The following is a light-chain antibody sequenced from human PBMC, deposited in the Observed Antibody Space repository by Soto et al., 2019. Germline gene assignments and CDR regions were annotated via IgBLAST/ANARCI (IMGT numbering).Light chain of an antibody. Sequence: EIVMTQSPATLSLGPVERATLSCRASQSVSSNLAWYQQRPGQAPRLLMYGASTRADGIPARFTGSGSGTEFTLTISSLQSEDFAVYYCQQYHIWPPWTSGQGTKVDI. CDR1: QSVSSN. J-gene: IGKJ1*01. CDR3: QQYHIWPPWT. V-gene: IGKV3-15*01. CDR2: GAS.